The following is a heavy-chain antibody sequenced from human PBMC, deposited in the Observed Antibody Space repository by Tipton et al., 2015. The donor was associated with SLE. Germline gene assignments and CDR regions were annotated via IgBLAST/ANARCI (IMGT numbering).Heavy chain of an antibody. J-gene: IGHJ4*02. Sequence: TLSLTCTVSDGSISDYYWGWIRQPPGKGLEWIGSIYYSGSTYYNPSLKSRVTISVDASKNQFSLKLSSVTAADTAVYYCASPDSSGYYFDYWGQGTLVTVSS. CDR3: ASPDSSGYYFDY. CDR1: DGSISDYY. V-gene: IGHV4-39*01. CDR2: IYYSGST. D-gene: IGHD3-22*01.